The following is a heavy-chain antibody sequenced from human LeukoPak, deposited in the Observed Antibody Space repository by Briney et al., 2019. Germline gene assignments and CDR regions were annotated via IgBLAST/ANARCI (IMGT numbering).Heavy chain of an antibody. CDR2: INSRSHYI. J-gene: IGHJ4*02. V-gene: IGHV3-21*01. D-gene: IGHD6-6*01. CDR3: ARTARPEYSATWPFDY. Sequence: GSLRLSCAASGFTFSSSGMNWVRQAPGKGLEWVSSINSRSHYIYYADSVKGRFTIPRDNAKNSLYLQMNGLRVEDTAVYYCARTARPEYSATWPFDYWGQGTLVTVSS. CDR1: GFTFSSSG.